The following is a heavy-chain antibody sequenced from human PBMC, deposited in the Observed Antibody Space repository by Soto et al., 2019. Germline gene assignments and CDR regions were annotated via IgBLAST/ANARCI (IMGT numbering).Heavy chain of an antibody. CDR1: GLSLSSYE. Sequence: GGSLRLSCAASGLSLSSYEMHWVRQAPGKGLEWVAVISYDGTNQFYGDSVKGRFTISRDNSKKTLDLQMDSLRPEDTAVYYCARGRHHNSAWNRLDFWGQGTLVTVSS. J-gene: IGHJ4*02. CDR3: ARGRHHNSAWNRLDF. V-gene: IGHV3-33*05. D-gene: IGHD3-22*01. CDR2: ISYDGTNQ.